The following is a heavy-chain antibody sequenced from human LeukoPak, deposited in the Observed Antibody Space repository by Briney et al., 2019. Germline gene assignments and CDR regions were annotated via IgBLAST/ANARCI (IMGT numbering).Heavy chain of an antibody. CDR3: ARDPGDCGGDCPSFFDY. V-gene: IGHV4-59*01. CDR1: GGSISSYY. D-gene: IGHD2-21*01. CDR2: IYYSGST. J-gene: IGHJ4*02. Sequence: SETLSHTCTVSGGSISSYYWSWIRQPPGKGLEWIGYIYYSGSTNYNPSLKSRVTISVDTSKNQFSLKLSSVTAADTAVYYCARDPGDCGGDCPSFFDYWGQGTLVTVSS.